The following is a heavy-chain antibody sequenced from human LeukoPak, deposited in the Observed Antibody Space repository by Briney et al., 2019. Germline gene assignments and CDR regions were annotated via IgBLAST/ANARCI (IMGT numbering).Heavy chain of an antibody. Sequence: PGGSLRLSCAASGFTFSSYSMNWVRQAPGKGLEWVSSISGSTSYIYYADSVKGRFTISRDNPKNSLYLQMNSLRTEDTAVYYCARAGWGTVAGVFDYWGQGTLVTVSS. CDR3: ARAGWGTVAGVFDY. J-gene: IGHJ4*02. CDR1: GFTFSSYS. V-gene: IGHV3-21*01. CDR2: ISGSTSYI. D-gene: IGHD6-19*01.